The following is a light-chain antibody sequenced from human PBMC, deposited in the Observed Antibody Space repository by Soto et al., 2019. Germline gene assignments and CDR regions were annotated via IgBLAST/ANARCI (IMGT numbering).Light chain of an antibody. CDR3: QKYSSVPV. J-gene: IGKJ3*01. Sequence: DIQMTQSPTSLSASVGDRVTITCRASQGIRNFVAWYQQQPGKAPKLLIYAASTLQSGVPSRFSGSGSETDFTLTINSLQPEDVATYSCQKYSSVPVFGPGTKVEIK. V-gene: IGKV1-27*01. CDR2: AAS. CDR1: QGIRNF.